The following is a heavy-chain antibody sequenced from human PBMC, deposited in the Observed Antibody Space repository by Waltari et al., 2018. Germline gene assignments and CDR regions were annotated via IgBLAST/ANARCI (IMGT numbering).Heavy chain of an antibody. J-gene: IGHJ6*02. CDR1: GGSISSYY. V-gene: IGHV4-59*01. CDR2: DYYSGST. CDR3: ARGTARLMDV. D-gene: IGHD2-21*02. Sequence: QVQLQESGPGLVRPSETLSLPCTVSGGSISSYYWSWIRQPPGKGLEWIGYDYYSGSTNYNPSLKSRVTISVDTSKNQFSLKLSSVTAADTAVYYCARGTARLMDVWGQGTTVTVSS.